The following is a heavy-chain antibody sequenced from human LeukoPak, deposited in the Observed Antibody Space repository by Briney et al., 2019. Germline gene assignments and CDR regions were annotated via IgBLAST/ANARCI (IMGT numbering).Heavy chain of an antibody. J-gene: IGHJ4*02. CDR3: ARGDCSSTSCYRYYFDY. V-gene: IGHV3-48*01. D-gene: IGHD2-2*02. CDR2: ISSSSSTI. Sequence: GGSLRLSCAASGFTFSSYSMNWVRQAPGKGLEWVSYISSSSSTIYYADSVKGRFTISRDNAKNSLYLQMNSLRAEDTAVYYCARGDCSSTSCYRYYFDYWGQGTLVTVSS. CDR1: GFTFSSYS.